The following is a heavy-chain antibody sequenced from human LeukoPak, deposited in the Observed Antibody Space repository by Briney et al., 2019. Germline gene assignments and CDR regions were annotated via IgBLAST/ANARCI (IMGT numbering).Heavy chain of an antibody. D-gene: IGHD7-27*01. CDR3: ARGPRNLGFDY. Sequence: GASVKVSCKASGYTFTSYDFNWVRQAPGQGPEWIGWMNPNNGNTGYAQKFQGRVTMTRDTSISTAYMDLSSLRSEDTAVYYCARGPRNLGFDYWGQGTLVTVSS. CDR2: MNPNNGNT. V-gene: IGHV1-8*01. CDR1: GYTFTSYD. J-gene: IGHJ4*02.